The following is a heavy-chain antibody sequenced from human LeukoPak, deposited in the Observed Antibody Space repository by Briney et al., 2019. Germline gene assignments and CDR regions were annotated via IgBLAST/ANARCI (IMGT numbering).Heavy chain of an antibody. V-gene: IGHV4-59*11. CDR3: ARGGASSRYFRY. CDR1: GGSISGHY. CDR2: VSYSGST. D-gene: IGHD1-26*01. J-gene: IGHJ4*02. Sequence: SETLSLTCTVSGGSISGHYWSWIRQPPGKGLEWIGFVSYSGSTNYNPSFNGRVTISLDTSKSQFSLSLNSVTAADTAVYFCARGGASSRYFRYWGQGTLVTVSS.